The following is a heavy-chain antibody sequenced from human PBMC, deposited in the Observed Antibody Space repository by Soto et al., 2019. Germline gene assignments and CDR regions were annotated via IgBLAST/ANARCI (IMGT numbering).Heavy chain of an antibody. CDR1: GYTFNIYG. D-gene: IGHD4-4*01. CDR3: ARDYGNTGGMDV. J-gene: IGHJ6*02. V-gene: IGHV1-18*01. CDR2: ISAYNGQT. Sequence: QVKLVQSGVEVKKPGASVKVSCKASGYTFNIYGISWVRQAPGQGLEWMGWISAYNGQTKDAQKFQGRVIMTPDTSTTTAYMALRSLRSDDTAVYYCARDYGNTGGMDVWGQGTTVTVSS.